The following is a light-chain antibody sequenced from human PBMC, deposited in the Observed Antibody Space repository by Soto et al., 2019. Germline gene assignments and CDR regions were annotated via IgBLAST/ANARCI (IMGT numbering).Light chain of an antibody. J-gene: IGLJ1*01. CDR2: DVT. Sequence: QSVLTQPASVSGPPGQAITISCSGTSSDVGAYNYVSWYQQHPGKAPKLMIYDVTNRPSGVSNRFSGSKSGNTASLTISGLRAEDEADYYCNSYTTSNTYVFGTGTKVTVL. CDR1: SSDVGAYNY. V-gene: IGLV2-14*01. CDR3: NSYTTSNTYV.